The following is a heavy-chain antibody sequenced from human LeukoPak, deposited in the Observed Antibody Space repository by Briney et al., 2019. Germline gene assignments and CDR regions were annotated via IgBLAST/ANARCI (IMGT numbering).Heavy chain of an antibody. D-gene: IGHD5-12*01. CDR2: INHSGST. V-gene: IGHV4-34*01. CDR3: ARGAERGYSGYAPKYYYGMDV. Sequence: SETLSLTCAVYGGSFSGYYWSWIRQPPGKGLEWIGEINHSGSTNYNPSLKSRVTISVDTSKNQFSLKLSPVTAADTAVYYCARGAERGYSGYAPKYYYGMDVWGQGTTVTVSS. CDR1: GGSFSGYY. J-gene: IGHJ6*02.